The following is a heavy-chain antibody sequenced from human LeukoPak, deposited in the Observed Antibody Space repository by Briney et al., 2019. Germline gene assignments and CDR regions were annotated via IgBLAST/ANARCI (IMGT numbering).Heavy chain of an antibody. Sequence: GGSLRLSCAASGFTFSSYSMNWVRQAPGKGLEWVSSISSSSSTIYCADSVKGRFTISRDNAKNSLYLQMNSLRAEDTAVYYCARDIYYYYYMDVWGKGTTVTVSS. CDR1: GFTFSSYS. CDR3: ARDIYYYYYMDV. V-gene: IGHV3-48*04. J-gene: IGHJ6*03. CDR2: ISSSSSTI.